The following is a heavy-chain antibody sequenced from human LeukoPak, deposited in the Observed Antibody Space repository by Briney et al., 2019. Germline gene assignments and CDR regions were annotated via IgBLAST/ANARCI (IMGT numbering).Heavy chain of an antibody. CDR1: GGTFSSYT. CDR2: IIPILGIA. Sequence: SVKVSCKASGGTFSSYTISWVRQAPGQGLEWMGRIIPILGIANYAQKFQGRVTITADKSTSTAYMELSSLRSEDTAVYYCARADRGWGALDIWGQGTMVTVSS. CDR3: ARADRGWGALDI. V-gene: IGHV1-69*02. D-gene: IGHD1-26*01. J-gene: IGHJ3*02.